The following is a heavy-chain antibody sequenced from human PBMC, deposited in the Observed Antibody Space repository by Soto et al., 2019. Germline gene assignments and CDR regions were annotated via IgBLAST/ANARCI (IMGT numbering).Heavy chain of an antibody. CDR3: VRDSHGDY. CDR2: IDHDGPT. V-gene: IGHV3-74*01. Sequence: EVQLVESGGGLVQPGGSLGLSCAGSGFTFSNYWMHWVRQAPGKGLEWVSRIDHDGPTDYADSVRGRFTISRDNAANTLYLQMNSLRPEDTAVYYCVRDSHGDYWGQGTLVTVSS. J-gene: IGHJ4*02. CDR1: GFTFSNYW.